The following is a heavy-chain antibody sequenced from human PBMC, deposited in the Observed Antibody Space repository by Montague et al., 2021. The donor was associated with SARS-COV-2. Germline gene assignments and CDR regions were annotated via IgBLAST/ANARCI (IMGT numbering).Heavy chain of an antibody. D-gene: IGHD3-10*01. J-gene: IGHJ4*01. Sequence: ETLSLTCNVSGVSINNNNYYWGWIRQPPGKGLEWIGTIYYSGSTYYNPSLKSRVTISVDTSKNQFSLRVRSVTAADTAVYYCARHLFSFSDSGTLGYFDYWGHGTLVAVSS. CDR2: IYYSGST. CDR3: ARHLFSFSDSGTLGYFDY. CDR1: GVSINNNNYY. V-gene: IGHV4-39*01.